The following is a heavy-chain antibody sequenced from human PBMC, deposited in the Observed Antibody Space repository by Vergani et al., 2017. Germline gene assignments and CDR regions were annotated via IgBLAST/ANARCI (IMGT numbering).Heavy chain of an antibody. V-gene: IGHV4-4*02. J-gene: IGHJ4*02. CDR3: ARGRGGMVRGVYGY. D-gene: IGHD3-10*01. CDR1: GGSISSSNW. CDR2: INHSGST. Sequence: QVQLQESGPGLVKPSGTLSLTCAVSGGSISSSNWWSWVRQPPGKGLEWIGEINHSGSTNYNPSLKSRVTISVDTSKNQFSLKLSSVTAADTAVYYCARGRGGMVRGVYGYWGQGTLVTVSS.